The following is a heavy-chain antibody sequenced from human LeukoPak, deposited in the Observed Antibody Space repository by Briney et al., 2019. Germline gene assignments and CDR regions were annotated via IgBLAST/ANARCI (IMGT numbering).Heavy chain of an antibody. CDR1: GGSISSYY. CDR3: ARGVYIAAAQYGY. D-gene: IGHD6-13*01. Sequence: SETLSLTCTVSGGSISSYYWSWIRQPPGKGLEWVGYIYYSGTTNYNPSLKSRVTISVDTSKNQFSLKLSSVTAADTAVYYCARGVYIAAAQYGYWGQGTLVTVSS. V-gene: IGHV4-59*01. J-gene: IGHJ4*02. CDR2: IYYSGTT.